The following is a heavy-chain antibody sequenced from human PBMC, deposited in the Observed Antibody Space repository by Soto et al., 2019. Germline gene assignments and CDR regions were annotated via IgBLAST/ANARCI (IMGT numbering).Heavy chain of an antibody. V-gene: IGHV3-74*01. J-gene: IGHJ4*02. Sequence: QPGGSLRLSCAASGFTLSYYWMHWVRQAPGKGLVWVSRITSDGSSTSYADSVKGRFTISRDNAKNTLYLQMNSLRAEDTAVYYCARDGDGYLDYWGQGTLVTVSS. CDR2: ITSDGSST. CDR3: ARDGDGYLDY. D-gene: IGHD7-27*01. CDR1: GFTLSYYW.